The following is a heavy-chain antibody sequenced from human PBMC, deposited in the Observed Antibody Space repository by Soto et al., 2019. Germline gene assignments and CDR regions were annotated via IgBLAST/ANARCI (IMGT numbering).Heavy chain of an antibody. J-gene: IGHJ5*02. CDR3: ARGRTYRRTGHYRRNVFAP. Sequence: SETLSLTCAAYGGSFGDYYWSWVSPPPGKGLACIGDINPSGSTNYNPSRKGRVTLSIDTSKNQFSLELNSVTAADTAVYFCARGRTYRRTGHYRRNVFAPWGQGTLVTVAS. D-gene: IGHD7-27*01. V-gene: IGHV4-34*01. CDR1: GGSFGDYY. CDR2: INPSGST.